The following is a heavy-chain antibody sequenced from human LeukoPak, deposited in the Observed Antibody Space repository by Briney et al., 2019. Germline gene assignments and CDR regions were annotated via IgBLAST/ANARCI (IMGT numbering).Heavy chain of an antibody. V-gene: IGHV3-23*01. Sequence: PGGSLRLSCAASGFTFSSYAMSWVRQAPGKGLERVSGISGSGGSTYYADSVKGRFTISRDNSKNTLYLQMNSLRAEDTAVYYCAKALSGDYEHWFDPWDQGTLVTVSS. CDR2: ISGSGGST. CDR3: AKALSGDYEHWFDP. J-gene: IGHJ5*02. CDR1: GFTFSSYA. D-gene: IGHD4-17*01.